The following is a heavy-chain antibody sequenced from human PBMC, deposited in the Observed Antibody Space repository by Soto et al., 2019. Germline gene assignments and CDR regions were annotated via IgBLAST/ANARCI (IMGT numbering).Heavy chain of an antibody. J-gene: IGHJ6*02. CDR3: ARDPGQADSSPGYYYGMGV. CDR1: GFTVSSNY. V-gene: IGHV3-53*01. D-gene: IGHD6-13*01. Sequence: GGSLRLSCAASGFTVSSNYMSWVRQAPGKGLEWVSVIYSGGSTYYADSVKGRFTISRDNSKNTLYLQMNSLRAEDTAVYYCARDPGQADSSPGYYYGMGVWGQGTTVTVSS. CDR2: IYSGGST.